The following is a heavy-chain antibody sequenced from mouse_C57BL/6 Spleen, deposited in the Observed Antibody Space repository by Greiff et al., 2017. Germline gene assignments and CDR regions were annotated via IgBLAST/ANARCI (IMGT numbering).Heavy chain of an antibody. D-gene: IGHD2-12*01. V-gene: IGHV1-82*01. CDR3: ARGLYPWYFDV. Sequence: QVQLQQSGPELVKPGASVKISCKASGYAFSSSWMNWVKQRPGKGLEWIGRIYPGDGGTNYNGKFKGKATLTADKSSSTAYMQLSSLTSEDAAVYFCARGLYPWYFDVWGTGTTVTVSS. CDR2: IYPGDGGT. CDR1: GYAFSSSW. J-gene: IGHJ1*03.